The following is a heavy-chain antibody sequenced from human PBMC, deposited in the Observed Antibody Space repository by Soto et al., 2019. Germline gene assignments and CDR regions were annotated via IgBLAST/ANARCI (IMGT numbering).Heavy chain of an antibody. CDR1: GYTFTNYA. Sequence: QVQLVQSGAEVKKPGASVKVSCKASGYTFTNYAIDWVRQAPGQRLEWMGWINAGNGNTKYSQKFLGRVTITRDTSASKAYMELSSLRSEDTAGYYCARDMGFGLSDYWGQGILVTVSS. J-gene: IGHJ4*02. CDR2: INAGNGNT. V-gene: IGHV1-3*01. D-gene: IGHD3-10*01. CDR3: ARDMGFGLSDY.